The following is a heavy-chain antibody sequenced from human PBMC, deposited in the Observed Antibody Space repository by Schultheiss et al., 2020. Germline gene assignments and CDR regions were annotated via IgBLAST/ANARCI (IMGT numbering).Heavy chain of an antibody. CDR3: VRATVGATRGFEY. V-gene: IGHV1-3*04. CDR2: INTGNGNT. Sequence: ASVKVSCKASGYTFTSYTMHWVRQAPGQRLEWMGWINTGNGNTKYSQKFQGRVTISRDASASTAYMELTSLISEDTAVYSCVRATVGATRGFEYWGQGTLVTVSS. D-gene: IGHD1-26*01. CDR1: GYTFTSYT. J-gene: IGHJ4*02.